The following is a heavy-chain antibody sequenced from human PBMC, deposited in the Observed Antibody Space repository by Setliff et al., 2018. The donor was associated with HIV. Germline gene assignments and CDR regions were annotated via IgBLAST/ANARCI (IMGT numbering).Heavy chain of an antibody. J-gene: IGHJ3*02. Sequence: SETLSLTCTVSGGSTSTSGYYWGWIRQPPVKGREWIGSIYSSGSTYYNPSLQSRVTISVDTSKNQFSLKLKSVTAADTAVYYCATSAESGFGIHWGVFNIWGQGTRVTVSS. CDR3: ATSAESGFGIHWGVFNI. CDR1: GGSTSTSGYY. CDR2: IYSSGST. V-gene: IGHV4-39*01. D-gene: IGHD3-10*01.